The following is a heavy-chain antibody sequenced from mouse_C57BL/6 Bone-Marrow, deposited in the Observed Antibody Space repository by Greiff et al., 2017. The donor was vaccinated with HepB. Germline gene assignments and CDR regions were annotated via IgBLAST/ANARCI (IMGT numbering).Heavy chain of an antibody. J-gene: IGHJ2*01. CDR3: ARSSTMVTYY. CDR1: GYTFTSYW. V-gene: IGHV1-64*01. CDR2: IHPNSGST. D-gene: IGHD2-2*01. Sequence: QVQLKQPGAELVKPGASVKLSCKASGYTFTSYWMHWVKQRPGQGLEWIGMIHPNSGSTNYNEKFKSKATLTVDKSSSTAYMQLSSLTSEDSAVYYCARSSTMVTYYWGQGTTLTVSS.